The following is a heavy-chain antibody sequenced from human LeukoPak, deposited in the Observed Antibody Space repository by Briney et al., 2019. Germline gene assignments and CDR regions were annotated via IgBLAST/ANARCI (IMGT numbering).Heavy chain of an antibody. CDR1: GFTFSNAW. J-gene: IGHJ4*02. Sequence: GGSLRLSCAASGFTFSNAWMSWVRQAPGKGLEWVGRIKSKTDGWTTDYAAPVKGRFTISRDDSKNTLYLQMNSLKTEDTAVYYCTTDNWYYDFWSGYYTGNYWGQGTLVTVSS. CDR2: IKSKTDGWTT. V-gene: IGHV3-15*01. CDR3: TTDNWYYDFWSGYYTGNY. D-gene: IGHD3-3*01.